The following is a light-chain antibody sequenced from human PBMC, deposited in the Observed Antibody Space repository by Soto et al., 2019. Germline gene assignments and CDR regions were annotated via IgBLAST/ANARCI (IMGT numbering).Light chain of an antibody. J-gene: IGKJ1*01. CDR3: QQYDTSPT. V-gene: IGKV3-15*01. Sequence: EIVMTQSPATLSVSPGERATLSCRASHRVSSYLAWYQQKPGQAPRLLIFATSTRATGIPARFSGSGSGTEFTLTISSLQSEDFGVYFCQQYDTSPTFGQGTKVEIK. CDR1: HRVSSY. CDR2: ATS.